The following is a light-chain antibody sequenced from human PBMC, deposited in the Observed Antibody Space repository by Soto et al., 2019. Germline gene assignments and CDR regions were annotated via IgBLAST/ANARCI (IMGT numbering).Light chain of an antibody. Sequence: DIQMTQSPSSLSASLGDRVTITCRASKGIGVYLAWFQQKPGNVPKLLIYAASTLQSGVPSRFSGSGSGTDFTLTISSLQPEDVATYYCHTYNIAPLTFGGGTKVEIK. CDR1: KGIGVY. CDR2: AAS. J-gene: IGKJ4*01. CDR3: HTYNIAPLT. V-gene: IGKV1-27*01.